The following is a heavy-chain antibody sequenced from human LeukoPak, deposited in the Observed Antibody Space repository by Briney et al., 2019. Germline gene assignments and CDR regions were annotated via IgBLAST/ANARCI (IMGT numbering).Heavy chain of an antibody. V-gene: IGHV3-48*01. D-gene: IGHD6-13*01. J-gene: IGHJ4*02. CDR3: ARGIQDSSSWPIDY. CDR1: GFTFSSYS. CDR2: ISSSSSTI. Sequence: GGSLRLSCAASGFTFSSYSMNWVRQAPGKGLEWASYISSSSSTIYYADSVKGRFTISRDNAKNSLYLQMNSLRAEDTAVYYCARGIQDSSSWPIDYWGQGTLVTVSS.